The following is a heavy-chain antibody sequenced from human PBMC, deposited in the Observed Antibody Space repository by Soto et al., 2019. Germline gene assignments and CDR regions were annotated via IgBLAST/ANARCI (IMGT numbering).Heavy chain of an antibody. J-gene: IGHJ6*03. CDR2: ISAYNGNT. Sequence: ASVKVSCKASGYTFTSYGISWVRQAPGQGLEWVGWISAYNGNTNYAQKLQGRVTMTTDTSTSTAYMELRSLRSDDTAVYYCARDVFYGDYWDYYYYYMDVWGKGTTVTVSS. V-gene: IGHV1-18*01. D-gene: IGHD4-17*01. CDR1: GYTFTSYG. CDR3: ARDVFYGDYWDYYYYYMDV.